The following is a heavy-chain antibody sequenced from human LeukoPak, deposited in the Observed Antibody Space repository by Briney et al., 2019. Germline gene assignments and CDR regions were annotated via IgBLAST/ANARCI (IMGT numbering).Heavy chain of an antibody. CDR3: ARGYDSSFYGMDV. J-gene: IGHJ6*02. CDR1: GYTFTGYY. Sequence: ASVKVSCKASGYTFTGYYMHWLRQAPGQGLEWMGWINPNSGGTNYAQKFQGRVTMTRDTSISTAYMELSRLRSDDTAVYYCARGYDSSFYGMDVWGQGTTVTVSS. CDR2: INPNSGGT. D-gene: IGHD3-22*01. V-gene: IGHV1-2*02.